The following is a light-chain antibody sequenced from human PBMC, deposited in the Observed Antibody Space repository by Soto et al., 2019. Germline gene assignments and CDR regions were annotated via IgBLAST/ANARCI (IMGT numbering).Light chain of an antibody. CDR2: DAS. CDR1: QSVSTY. Sequence: EIVLTQSPATLSLSPGERATLSCRASQSVSTYLAWYQQKPGQAPRLLIYDASNRATGIPTRFSGSGSGTDFTLTISNLEPEDFAVYYCQQRSNWPPLTFGGGTKVESK. CDR3: QQRSNWPPLT. J-gene: IGKJ4*01. V-gene: IGKV3-11*01.